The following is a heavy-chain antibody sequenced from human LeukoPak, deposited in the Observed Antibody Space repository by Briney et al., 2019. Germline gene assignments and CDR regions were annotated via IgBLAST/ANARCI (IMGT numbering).Heavy chain of an antibody. J-gene: IGHJ4*02. D-gene: IGHD3-22*01. Sequence: SETLSLTCTVSGGSISSSSYYWGWIRQPPGKGLEWIGSIYYSGSTYYNPSLKSRVTISVDTSKNQFSLKLSSVTAADTAVYYCARQDYDSSGYYSLNYFDYWGQGTLVTVSS. CDR3: ARQDYDSSGYYSLNYFDY. CDR1: GGSISSSSYY. V-gene: IGHV4-39*01. CDR2: IYYSGST.